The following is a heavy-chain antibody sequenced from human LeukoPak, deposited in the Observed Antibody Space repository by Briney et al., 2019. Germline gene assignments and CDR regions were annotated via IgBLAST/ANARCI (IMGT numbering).Heavy chain of an antibody. D-gene: IGHD5-24*01. CDR3: AKDSRVAAITDYVDY. CDR1: GFTFGDYS. J-gene: IGHJ4*02. Sequence: PGGSLRLSCAASGFTFGDYSMNWVRQAPGKGLEWISSISSSTSYTYYADSVKGRFTISRDNAKNSLYLQMTSLRAEDTALYYCAKDSRVAAITDYVDYWGQGTLVTVSS. CDR2: ISSSTSYT. V-gene: IGHV3-21*01.